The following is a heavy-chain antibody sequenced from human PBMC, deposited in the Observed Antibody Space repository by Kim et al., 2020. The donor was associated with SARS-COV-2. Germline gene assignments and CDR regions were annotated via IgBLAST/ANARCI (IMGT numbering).Heavy chain of an antibody. CDR3: TRARLKFYYFDMDV. J-gene: IGHJ6*02. CDR2: ISHDARKE. V-gene: IGHV3-30*01. CDR1: GFTFSGHA. Sequence: GGSLRLSCAGSGFTFSGHAMNWVRQAPGKGLEWVAVISHDARKEYYADSVKGRFTISRDNSNNTLYLQMNSLTTEDTGLYYCTRARLKFYYFDMDVWGQGTTVTVSS.